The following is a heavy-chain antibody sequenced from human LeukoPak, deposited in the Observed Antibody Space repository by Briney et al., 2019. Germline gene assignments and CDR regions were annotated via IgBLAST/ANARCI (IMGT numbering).Heavy chain of an antibody. D-gene: IGHD2-21*02. J-gene: IGHJ5*02. CDR3: ARYFDNTAYSWRRFDL. CDR2: IRQDGGDK. Sequence: GGSLRLSCTASGFIFSNFWMTWVRQAPGKRPEWLATIRQDGGDKWYLDSMKGRFTIFRDNARKSLYLQMNGLRAEDTAVYYCARYFDNTAYSWRRFDLWGQGALVTVSS. CDR1: GFIFSNFW. V-gene: IGHV3-7*01.